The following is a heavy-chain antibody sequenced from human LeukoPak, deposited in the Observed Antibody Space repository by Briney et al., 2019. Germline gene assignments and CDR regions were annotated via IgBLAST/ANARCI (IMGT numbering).Heavy chain of an antibody. J-gene: IGHJ4*02. D-gene: IGHD3-22*01. CDR1: GYTFTSYG. Sequence: ASVKVSCKASGYTFTSYGISWVRQAPGQGLEWMGWISAYNGNTNYAQKLQGRDTMTTDTSTSTAYMELRSLRSDDTAVYYCARLSRYYYDSSGYDHLDYWGQGTLVTVSS. CDR3: ARLSRYYYDSSGYDHLDY. V-gene: IGHV1-18*04. CDR2: ISAYNGNT.